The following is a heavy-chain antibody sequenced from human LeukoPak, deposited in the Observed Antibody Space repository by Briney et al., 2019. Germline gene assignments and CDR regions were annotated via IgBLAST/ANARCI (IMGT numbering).Heavy chain of an antibody. CDR1: GYTFTDYY. V-gene: IGHV1-2*02. CDR3: ARVYLGYCSGGSCLSWFDP. J-gene: IGHJ5*02. CDR2: INPNSGGT. Sequence: ASVKVSCKASGYTFTDYYIHWVRQAPGQWLEWMGWINPNSGGTNYAQKFQGRVTMTRDTSISTAYMDLSRLTSDDTAVYYCARVYLGYCSGGSCLSWFDPWGQGTLVTVSS. D-gene: IGHD2-15*01.